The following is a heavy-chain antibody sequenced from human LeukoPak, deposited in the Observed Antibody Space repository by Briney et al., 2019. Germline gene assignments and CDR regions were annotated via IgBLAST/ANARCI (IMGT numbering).Heavy chain of an antibody. D-gene: IGHD5-18*01. V-gene: IGHV4-59*12. CDR3: ARGQKYRYGYTVTELGSGYFDY. CDR1: GGSISNYY. Sequence: PSETLSLTCTVSGGSISNYYWSWTRQPPGKGLEWVGYIYYSGRTRYNPSLKSPVTISVDTSKNQFSLRLSSVTAADTAVYFCARGQKYRYGYTVTELGSGYFDYWGQGTLVTVSS. CDR2: IYYSGRT. J-gene: IGHJ4*02.